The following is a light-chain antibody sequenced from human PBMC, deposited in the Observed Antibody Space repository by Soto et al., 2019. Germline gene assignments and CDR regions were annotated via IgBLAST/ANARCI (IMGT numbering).Light chain of an antibody. Sequence: QAVVTQEPSFSVSPGGTVTLTCGLSSGSVSSTPYPSWYQQTPGQAPRTLIYNTNTRSSGVPERFSGSILGNKAAVTITGAQTDDESDDYCALYMGSAISKIGGGTKLTVL. CDR3: ALYMGSAISK. CDR1: SGSVSSTPY. V-gene: IGLV8-61*01. J-gene: IGLJ2*01. CDR2: NTN.